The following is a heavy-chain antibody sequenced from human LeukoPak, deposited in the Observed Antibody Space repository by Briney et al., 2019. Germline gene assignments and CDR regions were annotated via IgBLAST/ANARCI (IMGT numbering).Heavy chain of an antibody. D-gene: IGHD1-26*01. CDR1: GYTFTSYW. V-gene: IGHV5-51*01. CDR2: IYPGDSDT. J-gene: IGHJ3*02. CDR3: ASGLVGVRDAFDI. Sequence: KNGESLKISCKGSGYTFTSYWIGWVRQMPGKGLEWMGIIYPGDSDTRYSPSFQGQVTISADKSISTAYLQWSSLKASDTAMYYCASGLVGVRDAFDIWGQGTMVTVSS.